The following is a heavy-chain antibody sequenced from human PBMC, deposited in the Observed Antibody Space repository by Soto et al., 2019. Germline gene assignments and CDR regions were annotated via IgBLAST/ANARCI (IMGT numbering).Heavy chain of an antibody. CDR3: ARVDRRSWFGVGGGYWYFDL. CDR1: GGSISSGDYY. CDR2: IYYSGST. V-gene: IGHV4-30-4*01. D-gene: IGHD3-10*01. Sequence: QVQLQESGPGLVKPSQTLSLTCTVSGGSISSGDYYWSWIRQPPGKGLEWIGYIYYSGSTYYNPSLKRRVTIAEDTAKNQFSQKLSSVTAADTAVYYCARVDRRSWFGVGGGYWYFDLWGRGTLVTVSS. J-gene: IGHJ2*01.